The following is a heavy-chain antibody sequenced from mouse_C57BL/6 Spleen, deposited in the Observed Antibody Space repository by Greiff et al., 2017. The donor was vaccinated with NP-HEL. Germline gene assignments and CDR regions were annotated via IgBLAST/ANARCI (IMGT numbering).Heavy chain of an antibody. CDR2: INPNNGGT. CDR3: ARERLYYYGSRGAMDY. Sequence: VQLKQSGPELVKPGASVKIPCKASGYTFTDYNMDWVKQSHGKSLEWIGDINPNNGGTIYNQKFKGKATLTVDKSSSTAYMELRSLTSEDTAVYYCARERLYYYGSRGAMDYWGQGTSVTVSS. CDR1: GYTFTDYN. V-gene: IGHV1-18*01. J-gene: IGHJ4*01. D-gene: IGHD1-1*01.